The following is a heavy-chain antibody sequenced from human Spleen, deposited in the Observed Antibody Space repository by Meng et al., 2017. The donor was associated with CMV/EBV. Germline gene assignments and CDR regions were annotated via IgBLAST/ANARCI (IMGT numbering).Heavy chain of an antibody. D-gene: IGHD3-16*01. CDR3: ARIWSYGMDV. V-gene: IGHV1-2*02. Sequence: KVSCKASRYTVTDYYIHWVRQAPGQGLEWMGWISPNRGDTKYAQKFQGRVTMTRDTSISTAYMELSRLSSDDTAVYYCARIWSYGMDVWGQGTTVTVSS. CDR1: RYTVTDYY. J-gene: IGHJ6*02. CDR2: ISPNRGDT.